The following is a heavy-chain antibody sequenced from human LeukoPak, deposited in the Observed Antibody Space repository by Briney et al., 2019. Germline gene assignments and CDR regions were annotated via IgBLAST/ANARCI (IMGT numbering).Heavy chain of an antibody. D-gene: IGHD2-2*01. CDR2: ISWNSGSI. J-gene: IGHJ3*02. V-gene: IGHV3-9*01. CDR3: AKDIGVTGMPTVGFDI. CDR1: GFTFDDYA. Sequence: PGRSLRLSCAASGFTFDDYAMHWVRQAPGKGLEWVSGISWNSGSIGYADSVKGRFTISRDNAKNSLYLQMNSLRAEDTALYYCAKDIGVTGMPTVGFDIWGQGTMVTVSS.